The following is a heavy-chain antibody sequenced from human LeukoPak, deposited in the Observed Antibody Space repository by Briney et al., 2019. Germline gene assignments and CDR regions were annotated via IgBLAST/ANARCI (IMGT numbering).Heavy chain of an antibody. J-gene: IGHJ4*02. CDR1: GGSISSSSYY. V-gene: IGHV4-39*01. D-gene: IGHD6-6*01. Sequence: SETLSLTCTVSGGSISSSSYYWGWIRQPPGKGLEWIGSIYYSGSTYYNPSLKSRVTISVDTSKNQFSLELSSVTAADTAVYYCARFFSRRNGGDYWGQGTLVTVSS. CDR2: IYYSGST. CDR3: ARFFSRRNGGDY.